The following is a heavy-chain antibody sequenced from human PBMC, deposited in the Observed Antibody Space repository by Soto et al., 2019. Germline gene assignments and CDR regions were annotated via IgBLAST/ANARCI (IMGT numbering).Heavy chain of an antibody. CDR3: ARGRSSSWAPFDY. V-gene: IGHV3-33*01. J-gene: IGHJ4*02. D-gene: IGHD6-13*01. CDR1: GFTFSSYG. Sequence: GGSLRLSCAASGFTFSSYGMHWVRQAPGKGLEWVAVIWYDGSNKYYADSVKGRFTISRDNSKNTLYLQMNSLRAEDTAVYYCARGRSSSWAPFDYWGQGTLVTVSS. CDR2: IWYDGSNK.